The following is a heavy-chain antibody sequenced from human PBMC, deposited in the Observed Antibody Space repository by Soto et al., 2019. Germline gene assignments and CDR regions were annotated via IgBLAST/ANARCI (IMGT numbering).Heavy chain of an antibody. D-gene: IGHD3-3*01. CDR2: IYYSGST. CDR1: GGSISNGGYY. Sequence: SETLSLTCTVSGGSISNGGYYWSWIRQHPGKGLEWIGYIYYSGSTYYNPSLKSRVTISVDTSKNQFSLKLSSVTAADTAVYYCARDSEWFPFDYWGQGTLVTVSS. CDR3: ARDSEWFPFDY. V-gene: IGHV4-31*03. J-gene: IGHJ4*02.